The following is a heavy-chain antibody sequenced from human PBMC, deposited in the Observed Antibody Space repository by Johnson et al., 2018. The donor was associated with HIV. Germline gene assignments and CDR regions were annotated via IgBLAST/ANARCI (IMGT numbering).Heavy chain of an antibody. J-gene: IGHJ3*02. V-gene: IGHV3-7*01. CDR3: ARDKDAFDI. CDR1: GFTFRSYW. CDR2: IKQDGSEK. Sequence: VQLVESGGGVVQPGGSLRLSCAASGFTFRSYWMSWVRQAPGKGLEWVANIKQDGSEKYYVDSVKGRFTISRDNAKNSLYLQMNSLRAEDTAVYYCARDKDAFDIWGQGTMVTVSS.